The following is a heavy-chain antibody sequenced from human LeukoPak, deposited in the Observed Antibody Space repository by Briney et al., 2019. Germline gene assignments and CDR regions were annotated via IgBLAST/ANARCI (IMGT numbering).Heavy chain of an antibody. CDR1: GFTFSSYS. CDR3: ATLIVGAIDAFDV. CDR2: ISSSSTI. V-gene: IGHV3-48*01. Sequence: GGSLRLSCAASGFTFSSYSMNWVRQAPGKGLEWVSYISSSSTIYYADSVKGRFTISRDNAKNSLYLQMNSLRAEDTAVYYCATLIVGAIDAFDVWGQGTMVTVSS. J-gene: IGHJ3*01. D-gene: IGHD1-26*01.